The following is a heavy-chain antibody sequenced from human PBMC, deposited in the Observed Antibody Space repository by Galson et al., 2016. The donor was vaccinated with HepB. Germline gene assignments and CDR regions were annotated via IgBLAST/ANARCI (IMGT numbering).Heavy chain of an antibody. J-gene: IGHJ5*02. Sequence: SLRLSCADSTFTFSINGMHWVRQAPGKGLEWLAVISLDGSKKFCADSVKGRFTISRDNSKNTLYLQMNSLRVEDTAVYYCAKVPPGIYCTDGVCYKWGVKGNWLDPWGQGTLVTVSS. CDR3: AKVPPGIYCTDGVCYKWGVKGNWLDP. CDR2: ISLDGSKK. D-gene: IGHD2-8*01. V-gene: IGHV3-30*18. CDR1: TFTFSING.